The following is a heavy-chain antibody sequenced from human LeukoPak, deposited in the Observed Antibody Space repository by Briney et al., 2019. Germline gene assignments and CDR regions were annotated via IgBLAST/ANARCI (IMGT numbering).Heavy chain of an antibody. V-gene: IGHV3-48*03. D-gene: IGHD6-13*01. CDR1: AFTFSSYG. CDR2: ISSSGSSI. CDR3: ARVRSSTDFDY. Sequence: PGGSLRLSCAASAFTFSSYGMNWVRRAPGKGLEWVSYISSSGSSIYYADSVKGRFTISRGNAKNSLYLQMNSLRAEDTAVYYCARVRSSTDFDYWGQGTLVTVSS. J-gene: IGHJ4*02.